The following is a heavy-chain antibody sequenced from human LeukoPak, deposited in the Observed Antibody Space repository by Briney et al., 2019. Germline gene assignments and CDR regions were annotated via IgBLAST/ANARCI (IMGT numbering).Heavy chain of an antibody. CDR3: AKDGQDIVVVVAATDYYYYYMDV. CDR2: IRYDGSNK. D-gene: IGHD2-15*01. CDR1: GFTFSSYG. V-gene: IGHV3-30*02. J-gene: IGHJ6*03. Sequence: PGGSLRLSCAASGFTFSSYGMRWVRQAPGKGLEWVAFIRYDGSNKYYADSVKGRFTISRDNSKNTLYLQMNSLRAEDTAVYYCAKDGQDIVVVVAATDYYYYYMDVWGKGTTVTVSS.